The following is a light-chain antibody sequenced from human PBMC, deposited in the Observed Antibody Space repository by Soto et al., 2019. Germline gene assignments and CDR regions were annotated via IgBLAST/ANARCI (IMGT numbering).Light chain of an antibody. CDR2: EVS. J-gene: IGLJ1*01. V-gene: IGLV2-14*01. Sequence: QSVRTHPASVSWSPGQSITISCTGTSSDVGGYNYVSWYQQHPGKAPKLMIYEVSNRPSGVSNRFSGSKSGNTASLTISGLQAEEEADYYCSSYTSSSTIEFGTGTKVTAL. CDR3: SSYTSSSTIE. CDR1: SSDVGGYNY.